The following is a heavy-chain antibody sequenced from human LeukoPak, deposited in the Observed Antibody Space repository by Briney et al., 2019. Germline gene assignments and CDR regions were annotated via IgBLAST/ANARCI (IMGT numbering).Heavy chain of an antibody. CDR2: IYYSGST. Sequence: SETLSLTCTVSGASISTYYWGWIRQPPGKGLEWIGSIYYSGSTYYNPSLKSRVTISVDTSKNQFSLKLSSVTAADTAVYYCARRYYDILTGYYAYYYGMDVWGQGTTVTVSS. J-gene: IGHJ6*02. V-gene: IGHV4-39*01. D-gene: IGHD3-9*01. CDR1: GASISTYY. CDR3: ARRYYDILTGYYAYYYGMDV.